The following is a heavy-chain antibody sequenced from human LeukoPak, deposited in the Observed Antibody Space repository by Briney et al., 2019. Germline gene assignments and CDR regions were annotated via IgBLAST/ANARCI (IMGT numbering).Heavy chain of an antibody. CDR3: ARDRGFWSGYFDY. CDR2: ISGSGGST. Sequence: PGGSLRLSCAASGFTFSSYAMSWVRQAPGKGLEWVSAISGSGGSTYYADSVKGRFTISRDNSKNTLYLQMNGLRAEDTAVYYCARDRGFWSGYFDYWGQGTLVTVSS. CDR1: GFTFSSYA. V-gene: IGHV3-23*01. J-gene: IGHJ4*02. D-gene: IGHD3-3*01.